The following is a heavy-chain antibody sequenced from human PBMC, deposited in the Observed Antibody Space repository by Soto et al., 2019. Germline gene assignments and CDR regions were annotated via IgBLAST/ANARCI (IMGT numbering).Heavy chain of an antibody. Sequence: SETLSLTCNVSGGSISSGTSYWTWIRQHPGEGLEWIGHIYFTGATYSNPSLRSRLTMSVDTSKNQFSLKLTSVTAADTAVYYCVRGYSYGYLSDRFAPRGQGTLVPVSS. V-gene: IGHV4-31*03. CDR1: GGSISSGTSY. CDR3: VRGYSYGYLSDRFAP. D-gene: IGHD5-18*01. CDR2: IYFTGAT. J-gene: IGHJ5*02.